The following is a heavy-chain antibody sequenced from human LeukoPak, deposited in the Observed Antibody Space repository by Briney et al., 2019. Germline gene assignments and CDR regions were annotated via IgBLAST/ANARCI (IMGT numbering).Heavy chain of an antibody. CDR3: ARDMGGAALDY. V-gene: IGHV3-30*04. CDR1: GFTFSSYA. D-gene: IGHD6-13*01. J-gene: IGHJ4*02. Sequence: GSLRLSCAASGFTFSSYAMHWVRQAPGKGLEWVAVISYDGSNKYYADSVKGRFTISRDNSKNTLYLQMNSLRAEDTAVYYCARDMGGAALDYWGQGTLVTVSS. CDR2: ISYDGSNK.